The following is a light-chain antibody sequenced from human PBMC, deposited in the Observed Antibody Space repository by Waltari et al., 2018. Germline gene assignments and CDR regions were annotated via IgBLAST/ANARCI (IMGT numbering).Light chain of an antibody. J-gene: IGKJ2*01. CDR3: QQTFITPPDT. V-gene: IGKV1-39*01. Sequence: CRASQILATYLNWYQQKPGEAPKLLIHGASTLQSGAPSRFSGSGSGTEFTLTISSVQPEDSATYYCQQTFITPPDTFGQGTRLEIK. CDR2: GAS. CDR1: QILATY.